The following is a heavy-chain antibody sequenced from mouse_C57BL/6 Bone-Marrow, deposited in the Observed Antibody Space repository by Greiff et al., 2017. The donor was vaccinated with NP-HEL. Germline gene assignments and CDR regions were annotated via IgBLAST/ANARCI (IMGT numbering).Heavy chain of an antibody. V-gene: IGHV5-4*01. D-gene: IGHD1-1*01. CDR1: GFTFSSYA. Sequence: EVKLVESGGGLVKPGGSLKLSCAASGFTFSSYAMSWVRQTPEKRLEWVATISDGGSYTYYPDNVKGRFTISIDNAKNNLYLQMSHLKSEDTAMYYCARDNYYGRGFDVWGTGTTVTVSA. J-gene: IGHJ1*03. CDR3: ARDNYYGRGFDV. CDR2: ISDGGSYT.